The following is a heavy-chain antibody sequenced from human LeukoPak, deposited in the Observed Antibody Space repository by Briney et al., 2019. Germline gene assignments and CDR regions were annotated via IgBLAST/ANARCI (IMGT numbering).Heavy chain of an antibody. D-gene: IGHD3-3*01. CDR3: AKDARDRLRFLEWCSFDY. CDR2: IRYDGSNK. Sequence: PGGSLRLSCAASGFTFSSYGMHWVRQAPGKGLDWVAFIRYDGSNKYYADSVKGRFTISRDNSKNTLYLQMNSLRAEDTALYYCAKDARDRLRFLEWCSFDYWGQGTLVTVSS. CDR1: GFTFSSYG. J-gene: IGHJ4*02. V-gene: IGHV3-30*02.